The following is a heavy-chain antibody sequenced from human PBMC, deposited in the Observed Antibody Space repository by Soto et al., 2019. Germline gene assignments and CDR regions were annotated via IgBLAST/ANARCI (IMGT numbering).Heavy chain of an antibody. J-gene: IGHJ5*01. CDR1: GGSFSGYY. CDR3: GRVDIVTTNGCDS. CDR2: INHRGYT. Sequence: PWEPLSLTSPVHGGSFSGYYSSWIRQPPGKGLEWIGEINHRGYTTYNPSLTTRVTISEDTTQHQISLHLSSVTAPARPVYYCGRVDIVTTNGCDSWGQGTPVTVSS. V-gene: IGHV4-34*01. D-gene: IGHD5-12*01.